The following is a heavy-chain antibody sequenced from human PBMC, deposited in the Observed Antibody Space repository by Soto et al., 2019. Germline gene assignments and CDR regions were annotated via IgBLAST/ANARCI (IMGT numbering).Heavy chain of an antibody. CDR2: ISYDGSNK. J-gene: IGHJ4*02. D-gene: IGHD3-22*01. V-gene: IGHV3-30*18. CDR3: AKALYDSSGYPDS. CDR1: GFTFSSYG. Sequence: QVQLVESGGGVVQPGRSLRLSCAASGFTFSSYGMHWVRQAPGKGLEWVAVISYDGSNKYYADSVKGRFTISRDNSKNTLYLKMNSLRAEDTAVYYCAKALYDSSGYPDSGGQGTLVTFSS.